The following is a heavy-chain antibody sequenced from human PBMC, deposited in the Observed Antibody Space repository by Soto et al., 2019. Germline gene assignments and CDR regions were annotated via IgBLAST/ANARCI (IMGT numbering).Heavy chain of an antibody. CDR1: GYTFRDSH. CDR3: ARERPGYCSGTSCQTLYF. D-gene: IGHD2-2*01. J-gene: IGHJ4*02. V-gene: IGHV3-11*06. Sequence: PGGPLRLSCAASGYTFRDSHMSWIRQAPGKGLEWISYITGSSSNTNSADSVQGRFTISSDNAKNSLYLQMNSLRAEDTAVYYFARERPGYCSGTSCQTLYFWGQGTQVTVSS. CDR2: ITGSSSNT.